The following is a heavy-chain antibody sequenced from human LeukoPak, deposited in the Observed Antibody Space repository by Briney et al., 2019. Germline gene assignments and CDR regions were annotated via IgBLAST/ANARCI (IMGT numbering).Heavy chain of an antibody. V-gene: IGHV1-69*02. J-gene: IGHJ4*02. D-gene: IGHD1-26*01. CDR2: IIPILGIA. CDR3: ARGNPLSIVGYDRHFDY. CDR1: GGTFSSYT. Sequence: SVKVSCKASGGTFSSYTISWVRQAPGQGLEWMGRIIPILGIANYAQKFQGRVTITADKSKSTAYMELSSLRSEDTAVYYCARGNPLSIVGYDRHFDYWGQGTLVTVSS.